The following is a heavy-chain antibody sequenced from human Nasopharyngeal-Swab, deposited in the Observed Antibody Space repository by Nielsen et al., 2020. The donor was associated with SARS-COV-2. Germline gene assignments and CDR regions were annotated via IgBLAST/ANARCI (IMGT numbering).Heavy chain of an antibody. CDR3: ARDQRRGYSGYDHTYFDY. V-gene: IGHV1-69*01. J-gene: IGHJ4*02. D-gene: IGHD5-12*01. Sequence: WVRQAPGQGLEWMGGIIPIFGTANYAQKFQGRVTTTADESMSTAYMELSSLRSEDTAVYYCARDQRRGYSGYDHTYFDYWGQGTLVTVSS. CDR2: IIPIFGTA.